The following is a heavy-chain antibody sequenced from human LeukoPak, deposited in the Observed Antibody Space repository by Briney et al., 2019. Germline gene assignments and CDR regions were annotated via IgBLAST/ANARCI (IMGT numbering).Heavy chain of an antibody. CDR1: GGSISSGDYY. CDR3: ARGGYRASSGYYFDY. Sequence: SETLSLTCTVSGGSISSGDYYWSWIRQPPGKGLEWIGYIYYSGSTYYNPSLKSRVTISVDTSKNLFSLKLSSVTAADTAVYYCARGGYRASSGYYFDYWGQGTLVTVSS. J-gene: IGHJ4*02. V-gene: IGHV4-30-4*01. D-gene: IGHD3-22*01. CDR2: IYYSGST.